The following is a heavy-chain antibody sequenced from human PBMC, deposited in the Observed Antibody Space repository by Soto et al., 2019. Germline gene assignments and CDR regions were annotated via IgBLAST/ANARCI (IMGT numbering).Heavy chain of an antibody. V-gene: IGHV3-30-3*01. CDR2: ISYDGSYK. CDR1: GFTFSSYA. CDR3: ARGGSGGAGDAFDI. J-gene: IGHJ3*02. Sequence: QVQLVESGGGVVQPGRSLRLSCAASGFTFSSYAMHWVRQAPGKGLEWVAVISYDGSYKYYADSVKGRFNISRDNSKNTLYLQMNSLRAEDTAVYYCARGGSGGAGDAFDIWGQGTMDTVSS. D-gene: IGHD3-16*01.